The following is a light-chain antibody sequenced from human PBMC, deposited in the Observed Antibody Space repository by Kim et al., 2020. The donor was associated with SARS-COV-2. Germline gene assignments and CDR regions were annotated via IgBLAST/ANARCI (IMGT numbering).Light chain of an antibody. Sequence: GQRVTTSSTGSGSNIGAGYDVPWYQQLPGTAPKLLIYGNSNRPSGVPDRFSGSKSGTSASLAITGLQAEDEADYYCQSYDSSLSGVFGGGTKLTVL. CDR1: GSNIGAGYD. J-gene: IGLJ3*02. V-gene: IGLV1-40*01. CDR2: GNS. CDR3: QSYDSSLSGV.